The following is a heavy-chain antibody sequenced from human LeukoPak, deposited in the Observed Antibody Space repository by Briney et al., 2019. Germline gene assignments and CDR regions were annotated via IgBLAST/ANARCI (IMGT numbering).Heavy chain of an antibody. CDR2: ISTDGSST. V-gene: IGHV3-74*01. CDR1: GFTFSNYW. CDR3: TRDKNYSFDY. J-gene: IGHJ4*02. D-gene: IGHD1-7*01. Sequence: GGSLRLSCVASGFTFSNYWMHWVRQAPGKGLVWVSRISTDGSSTTYADSVKGRFTISRDNAKNTLFLQMNSLRAEDTAVYYCTRDKNYSFDYWGQGILVTVSS.